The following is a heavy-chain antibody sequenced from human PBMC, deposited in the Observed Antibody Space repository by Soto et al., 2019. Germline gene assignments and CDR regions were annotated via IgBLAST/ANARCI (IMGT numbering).Heavy chain of an antibody. CDR1: GYSFSFYW. J-gene: IGHJ3*02. CDR2: MYPDDSDI. CDR3: ATAYVYDFENSNYYRDAFDI. V-gene: IGHV5-51*01. Sequence: GDSVRISCEASGYSFSFYWIGWVRQMPGRGLEWMAIMYPDDSDIRYSPSFEAHVTISADKSTSTAFLQWSSLKASDTAMYYCATAYVYDFENSNYYRDAFDIWGQGTLVTVSS. D-gene: IGHD3-22*01.